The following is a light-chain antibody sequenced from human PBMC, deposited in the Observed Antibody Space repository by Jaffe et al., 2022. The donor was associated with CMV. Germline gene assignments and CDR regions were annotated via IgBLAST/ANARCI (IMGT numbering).Light chain of an antibody. J-gene: IGKJ2*01. Sequence: DIQMTQSPSSLSASLGDTVAITCRASQRISNYLAWYQQKPGKVPKLLIYTASTLQSGVPSRFSGSGSGTDFTLTISRLQPDDIATYYCQNYKAVPYTFGQGTKLEIK. V-gene: IGKV1-27*01. CDR2: TAS. CDR3: QNYKAVPYT. CDR1: QRISNY.